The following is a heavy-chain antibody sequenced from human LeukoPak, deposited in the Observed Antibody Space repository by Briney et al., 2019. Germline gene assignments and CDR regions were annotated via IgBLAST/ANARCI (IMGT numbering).Heavy chain of an antibody. J-gene: IGHJ4*02. CDR1: GGSISSSSYY. D-gene: IGHD3-22*01. CDR3: AKDGGRYDSSGYSDY. V-gene: IGHV4-39*02. Sequence: SETLSLTCTVSGGSISSSSYYWGWIRQPPGKGLEWIGNIYYSGSTYYNSSLKSRLTISVDTSKNQFSLKLSSVTAADTAVYYCAKDGGRYDSSGYSDYWGQGTLVTVSS. CDR2: IYYSGST.